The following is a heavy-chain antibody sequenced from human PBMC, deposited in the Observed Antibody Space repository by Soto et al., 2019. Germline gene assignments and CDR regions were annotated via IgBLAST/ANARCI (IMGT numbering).Heavy chain of an antibody. CDR2: MNPNSGNT. J-gene: IGHJ5*02. D-gene: IGHD3-10*01. V-gene: IGHV1-8*01. Sequence: QVQLVQSGAEVKKPGASVKVSCKASGYTFTSYDINWVRQATGQGLEWMGWMNPNSGNTGYAQKFQGRVTMTRNTSIITAYMELSSLRSEDTAVYYCARGGLPLWFGDSRLDQGNWFDPWGQGTLVTVSS. CDR1: GYTFTSYD. CDR3: ARGGLPLWFGDSRLDQGNWFDP.